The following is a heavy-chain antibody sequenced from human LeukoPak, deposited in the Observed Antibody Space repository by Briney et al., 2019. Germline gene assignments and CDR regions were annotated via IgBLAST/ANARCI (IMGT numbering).Heavy chain of an antibody. J-gene: IGHJ4*02. CDR3: AKASEGHVVIDY. CDR2: ISGSGGST. Sequence: PGGSLRLSCAASGFTFSSYGMSWVRQAPGKGLEWVSGISGSGGSTYYADSVKGRFTISRDNSKNTLYLQMNSLRAEDTAVYYCAKASEGHVVIDYWGQGTLVTVSS. V-gene: IGHV3-23*01. CDR1: GFTFSSYG. D-gene: IGHD3-22*01.